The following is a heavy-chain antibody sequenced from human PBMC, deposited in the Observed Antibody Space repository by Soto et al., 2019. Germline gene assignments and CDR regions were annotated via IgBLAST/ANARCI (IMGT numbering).Heavy chain of an antibody. D-gene: IGHD3-16*01. J-gene: IGHJ4*02. CDR3: AKDGNWLDVYYDV. CDR2: VSASGRSR. CDR1: GIEFSNYA. Sequence: EVQLLESGGGLVQPGGSLRLSCVGSGIEFSNYAMCWVRQAPGKGLEWVSIVSASGRSRYHADSVKGRFTISRDNSKNTLYLHMTNLRAEDTAVYYCAKDGNWLDVYYDVWGQGPPVTVSS. V-gene: IGHV3-23*01.